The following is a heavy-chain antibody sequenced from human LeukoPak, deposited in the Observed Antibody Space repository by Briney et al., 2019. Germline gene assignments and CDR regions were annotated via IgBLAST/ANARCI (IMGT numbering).Heavy chain of an antibody. V-gene: IGHV3-23*01. CDR3: AKSSGLGY. D-gene: IGHD6-19*01. Sequence: GGSLRLSCAASGFTFSSYGMHWFRRAPGKGLEWVSAISGSGGSTYYADSVKGRFTISRDNSKNTLYLQMNSLRAEDTAVYYCAKSSGLGYWGQGTLVTVSS. CDR1: GFTFSSYG. J-gene: IGHJ4*02. CDR2: ISGSGGST.